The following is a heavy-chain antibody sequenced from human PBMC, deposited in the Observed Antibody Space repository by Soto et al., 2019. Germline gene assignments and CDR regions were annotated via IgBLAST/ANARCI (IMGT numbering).Heavy chain of an antibody. CDR1: GFTFSSYA. V-gene: IGHV3-23*01. CDR2: ISGSGGST. J-gene: IGHJ6*03. CDR3: AKTPFPFPPYYYYYMDV. Sequence: GGSLRLSCAASGFTFSSYAMSWVRQAPGKGLEWVSAISGSGGSTYYADSVKGRFTISRDNSKNTLYLQMNSLRAEDTAVYYCAKTPFPFPPYYYYYMDVCGKGATVTVSS.